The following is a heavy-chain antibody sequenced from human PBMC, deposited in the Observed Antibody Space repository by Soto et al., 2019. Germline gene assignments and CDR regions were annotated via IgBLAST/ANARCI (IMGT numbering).Heavy chain of an antibody. J-gene: IGHJ4*02. CDR2: ISGSGST. CDR1: GGSVISGYNY. V-gene: IGHV4-30-4*01. D-gene: IGHD5-18*01. Sequence: PSETLSLTCTVSGGSVISGYNYWIWIRQSPGKGLEWIGYISGSGSTGYNPSLKNRLIMSVDRSKNQFTLRLTSVTAADTAVYFCATESGSTYGYFDYWGQGTQVTVSS. CDR3: ATESGSTYGYFDY.